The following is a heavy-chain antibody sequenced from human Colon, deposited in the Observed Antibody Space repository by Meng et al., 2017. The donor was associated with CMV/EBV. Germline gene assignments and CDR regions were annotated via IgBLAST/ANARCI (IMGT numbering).Heavy chain of an antibody. Sequence: GESLKISCAASGFTFSTYSMNWVRQAPGKGLEWVSSISSGSSDIYYADSVKGRFTISRDNAKNSLYLQMNSLRAEDTAVYYCASYTWTQLCIWGQETLVTVSS. D-gene: IGHD5-18*01. CDR3: ASYTWTQLCI. CDR2: ISSGSSDI. J-gene: IGHJ4*02. V-gene: IGHV3-21*01. CDR1: GFTFSTYS.